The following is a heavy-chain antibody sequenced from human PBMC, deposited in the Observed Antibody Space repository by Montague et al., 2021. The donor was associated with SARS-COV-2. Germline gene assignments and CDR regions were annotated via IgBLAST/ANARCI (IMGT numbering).Heavy chain of an antibody. CDR2: ISGSGGST. J-gene: IGHJ4*02. CDR1: GFTFSNYA. CDR3: ARDYYYGSGSYFPYDY. D-gene: IGHD3-10*01. Sequence: SLRLSCAASGFTFSNYAMSWVRQAPGKGLEWVSAISGSGGSTYYADSVKGRFTISRDNSKNTLYLQMNSLRADDTAVYYCARDYYYGSGSYFPYDYWGQGTLVTVSS. V-gene: IGHV3-23*01.